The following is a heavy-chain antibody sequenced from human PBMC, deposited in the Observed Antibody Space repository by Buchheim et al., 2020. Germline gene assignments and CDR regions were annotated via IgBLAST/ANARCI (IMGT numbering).Heavy chain of an antibody. CDR1: GGTFSSYA. CDR2: IIPIFGTA. D-gene: IGHD2-2*01. J-gene: IGHJ6*02. CDR3: ARDGGGYCISTSCYVQSPPTDAYYYYGMDV. Sequence: QVQLVQSGAEVKKPGSSVKVSCKASGGTFSSYAISWVRQAPGQGLEWMGGIIPIFGTANYAQKFQGRVTITADESTSTAYMELSSLRSEDTAVYYCARDGGGYCISTSCYVQSPPTDAYYYYGMDVWGQGTT. V-gene: IGHV1-69*12.